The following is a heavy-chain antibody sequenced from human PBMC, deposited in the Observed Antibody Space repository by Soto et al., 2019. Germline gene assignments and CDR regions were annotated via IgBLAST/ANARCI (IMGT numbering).Heavy chain of an antibody. V-gene: IGHV2-5*02. Sequence: QITLNESGPTVVRPTETLTLTCRFSGFSLTTSGVGVGWVRQSPGKAPEWLALIYWDDDKRYSESLKSRLNIHKDTTKNQVVLTVANLDPTDTATYYCAHRVLRTVFGLVTTTAIYFDFWGQGTPVAVSS. D-gene: IGHD3-3*01. CDR1: GFSLTTSGVG. J-gene: IGHJ4*02. CDR3: AHRVLRTVFGLVTTTAIYFDF. CDR2: IYWDDDK.